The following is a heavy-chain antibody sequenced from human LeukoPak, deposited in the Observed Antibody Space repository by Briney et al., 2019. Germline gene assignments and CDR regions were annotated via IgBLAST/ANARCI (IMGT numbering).Heavy chain of an antibody. CDR3: ATDRRFNWGSRYFDL. V-gene: IGHV1-24*01. Sequence: AASVKVSCKVSGYTLTELSMHWVRQAPGKGLEWMGGFDPEDGETIYAQKFQGRVTMTEDTSTDTAYMELSSLRSEDTAVYYCATDRRFNWGSRYFDLWGRGTLVTVSS. CDR2: FDPEDGET. CDR1: GYTLTELS. J-gene: IGHJ2*01. D-gene: IGHD7-27*01.